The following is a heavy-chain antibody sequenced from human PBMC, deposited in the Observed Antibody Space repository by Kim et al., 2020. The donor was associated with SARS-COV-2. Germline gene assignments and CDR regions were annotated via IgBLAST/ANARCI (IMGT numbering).Heavy chain of an antibody. Sequence: NPTLAKGVTGRFVFALDTSVSTAYLQVSSLKAEDTAVYYCARDSTGYFDSWGQGTLVTVSS. CDR2: NP. D-gene: IGHD2-8*02. CDR3: ARDSTGYFDS. J-gene: IGHJ4*02. V-gene: IGHV7-4-1*02.